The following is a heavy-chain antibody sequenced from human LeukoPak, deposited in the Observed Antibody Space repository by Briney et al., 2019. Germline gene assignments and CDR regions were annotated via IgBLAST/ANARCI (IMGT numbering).Heavy chain of an antibody. V-gene: IGHV1-18*01. Sequence: GASVKVSCKASGYTFTSYGISWVRQAPGQGLEWMGWISAYNGNTNYAQKLQGRVTMTTDTSTSTAYMELRSLRSDDTAVYYCARDDAKRGGGNWFDPWGQGTLVTVSS. CDR1: GYTFTSYG. D-gene: IGHD3-16*01. CDR3: ARDDAKRGGGNWFDP. CDR2: ISAYNGNT. J-gene: IGHJ5*02.